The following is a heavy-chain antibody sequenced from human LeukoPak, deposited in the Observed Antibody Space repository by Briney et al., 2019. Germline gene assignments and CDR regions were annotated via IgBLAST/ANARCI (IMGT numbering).Heavy chain of an antibody. CDR3: ARATGYYDSRGYCSSFYFDY. J-gene: IGHJ4*02. V-gene: IGHV1-2*02. D-gene: IGHD3-22*01. CDR2: INPNSGGT. CDR1: GYTFSDQY. Sequence: ASVKVSCKASGYTFSDQYMHWVRQAPGQGLEWMGWINPNSGGTNYEQKFQGRVTMTRDTSISTAYMELSRLRSDDTAVYYCARATGYYDSRGYCSSFYFDYWGQGSLVTVSS.